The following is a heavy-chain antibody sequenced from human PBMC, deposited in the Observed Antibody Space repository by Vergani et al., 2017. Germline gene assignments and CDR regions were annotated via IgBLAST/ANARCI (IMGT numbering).Heavy chain of an antibody. J-gene: IGHJ4*02. CDR2: MNPNSGNT. Sequence: QVQLVQSGAEVKKPGASVKVSCKASGYTFTSYDINWVRQATGQGLEWMGWMNPNSGNTGYVQKFQGRVTMTRNTSISTAYMELTSLRSEDTAVYYCAAGIAVAGRLFMGYWGQGTLVTVSS. CDR1: GYTFTSYD. D-gene: IGHD6-19*01. V-gene: IGHV1-8*01. CDR3: AAGIAVAGRLFMGY.